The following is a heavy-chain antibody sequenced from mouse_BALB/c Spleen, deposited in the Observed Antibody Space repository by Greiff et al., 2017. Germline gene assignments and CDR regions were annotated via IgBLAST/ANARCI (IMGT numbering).Heavy chain of an antibody. CDR1: GFNIKDYY. CDR2: IDPENGNT. J-gene: IGHJ4*01. Sequence: EVQLQQSGAELVRPGALVKLSCRASGFNIKDYYMHWVKQRPEQGLEWIGWIDPENGNTIYDPKFQGKASITADTSSNTAYLQLSSLTSEDTAVYYCARRGLSYYYAMDYWGQGTSVTVSS. D-gene: IGHD2-2*01. V-gene: IGHV14-1*02. CDR3: ARRGLSYYYAMDY.